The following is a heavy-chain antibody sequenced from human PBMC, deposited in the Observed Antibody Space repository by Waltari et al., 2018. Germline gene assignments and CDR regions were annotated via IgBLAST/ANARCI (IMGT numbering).Heavy chain of an antibody. CDR3: VREGGTTWDSFHI. V-gene: IGHV3-13*01. CDR2: ISDAGDT. CDR1: GFILAGYD. J-gene: IGHJ3*02. Sequence: EVHLVESGGGLVQPGGSLRLSCAASGFILAGYDMHWVRQATGKGLEWVSVISDAGDTYYAASVEGRFTISREIAKNSLYLQMNNLRAGDTAVYYCVREGGTTWDSFHIWGQGAMVTVSS. D-gene: IGHD1-26*01.